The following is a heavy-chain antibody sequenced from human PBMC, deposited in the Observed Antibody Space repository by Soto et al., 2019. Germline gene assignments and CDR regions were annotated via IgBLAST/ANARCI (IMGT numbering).Heavy chain of an antibody. V-gene: IGHV3-30-3*01. CDR1: GFTFSSYA. J-gene: IGHJ4*02. D-gene: IGHD1-26*01. Sequence: GGSLRLSCAASGFTFSSYAMHWVRQAPGKGLEWVAVISYDGSNKYYADSVKGRFTISRDNSKNTLYLQMNSLRAEDTAVYYCARDGSGSYSFDYWGQGTLVTVSS. CDR3: ARDGSGSYSFDY. CDR2: ISYDGSNK.